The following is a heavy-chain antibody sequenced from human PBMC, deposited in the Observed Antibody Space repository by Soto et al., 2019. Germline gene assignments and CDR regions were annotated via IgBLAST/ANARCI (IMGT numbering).Heavy chain of an antibody. CDR3: ARGGKDQLRNYYGMDV. V-gene: IGHV1-46*01. CDR1: GYTFINFY. D-gene: IGHD2-2*01. Sequence: GASVKVSCKASGYTFINFYVHWVRQAPGQGLEWMGVINSNAGNTAYAQDFQGRVTMTRDTSTSTLYMELSSLRSEDTAVYYCARGGKDQLRNYYGMDVWGKGTTVNVPS. CDR2: INSNAGNT. J-gene: IGHJ6*04.